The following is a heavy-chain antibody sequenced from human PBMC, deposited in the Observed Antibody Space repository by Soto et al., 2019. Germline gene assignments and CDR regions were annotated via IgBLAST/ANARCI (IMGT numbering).Heavy chain of an antibody. D-gene: IGHD4-17*01. Sequence: QITLKESGPTLVRPAQTLTLTCDFSGFSLSTYHMGVAWIRQPPGKALEWLALIYWDDDKRYSPSLKDRLALSKGTSSNQVVLTITNVDPGDTATYFCAHAGDYDLLTFDHWGPGTLVTVSS. V-gene: IGHV2-5*02. CDR2: IYWDDDK. CDR3: AHAGDYDLLTFDH. J-gene: IGHJ4*02. CDR1: GFSLSTYHMG.